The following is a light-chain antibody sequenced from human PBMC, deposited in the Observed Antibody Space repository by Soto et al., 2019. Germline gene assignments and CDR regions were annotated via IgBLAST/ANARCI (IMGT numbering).Light chain of an antibody. CDR1: QSISSW. V-gene: IGKV1-5*03. J-gene: IGKJ1*01. CDR2: KAS. Sequence: DIQMTQSPSTLSASVGDRVTITCRASQSISSWLSWYQQKPGKAPKLLIYKASSLESGVPSRFSGSGSGTEFTLTISSLQPDDFATYYCQHYNSYGTFGQGTTGDTK. CDR3: QHYNSYGT.